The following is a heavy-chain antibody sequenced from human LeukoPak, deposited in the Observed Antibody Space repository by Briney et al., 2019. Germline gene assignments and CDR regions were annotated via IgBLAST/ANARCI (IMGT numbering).Heavy chain of an antibody. CDR2: ISSSSSYI. Sequence: PGGSLRLSCAASGFTFSDYNMNWVRQAPGKGLEWVSSISSSSSYIYYADSVKGRFTISRDNAKNSLYLQMNSLRAEDTAVYYCARESHSGYGDWFDPWGQGTLVTVSS. D-gene: IGHD5-12*01. CDR3: ARESHSGYGDWFDP. V-gene: IGHV3-21*01. CDR1: GFTFSDYN. J-gene: IGHJ5*02.